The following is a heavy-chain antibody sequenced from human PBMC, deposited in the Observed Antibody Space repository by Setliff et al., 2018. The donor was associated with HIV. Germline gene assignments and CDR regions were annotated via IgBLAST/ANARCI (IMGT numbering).Heavy chain of an antibody. Sequence: ASVKVSCKTSGYMFIAYGMSWVRRAPGQGLEWMGWINPNSGGTNYAQKFQGRVTMTRDTSISTAYMEVSSLRSEDTAVYYCAKDGLCSGDCYYTFDYWGQGTLVTVSS. J-gene: IGHJ4*02. D-gene: IGHD2-21*02. CDR2: INPNSGGT. CDR3: AKDGLCSGDCYYTFDY. CDR1: GYMFIAYG. V-gene: IGHV1-2*02.